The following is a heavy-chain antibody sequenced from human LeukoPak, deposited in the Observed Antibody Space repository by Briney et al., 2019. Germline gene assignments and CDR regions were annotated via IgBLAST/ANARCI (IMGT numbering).Heavy chain of an antibody. CDR1: GITFSSYT. CDR2: ISTSSSYT. V-gene: IGHV3-21*01. J-gene: IGHJ4*02. Sequence: PGGSLRLSCAASGITFSSYTMNWVRQAPGKGLEWVSFISTSSSYTYYADSVKGRFTISRDNARNSLYLQMNGLRAEDTAVYYCARGSYSSGWSFDYWGQGTLVTVSS. CDR3: ARGSYSSGWSFDY. D-gene: IGHD6-19*01.